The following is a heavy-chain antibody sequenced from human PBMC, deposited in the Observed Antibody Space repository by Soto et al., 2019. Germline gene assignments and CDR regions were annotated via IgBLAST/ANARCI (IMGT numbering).Heavy chain of an antibody. D-gene: IGHD1-1*01. CDR1: GFTFSSYG. J-gene: IGHJ4*02. CDR2: IWYDGSNK. CDR3: ARDGAELERRPGYYFDY. Sequence: QVQLVESGGGVVQPGRSLRLSCAASGFTFSSYGMHWVCQAPGKGLEWVAVIWYDGSNKYYADSVKGRFTISRDNSKNTLYLQMNSLRAEDTAVYYCARDGAELERRPGYYFDYWGQGTLVTVSS. V-gene: IGHV3-33*01.